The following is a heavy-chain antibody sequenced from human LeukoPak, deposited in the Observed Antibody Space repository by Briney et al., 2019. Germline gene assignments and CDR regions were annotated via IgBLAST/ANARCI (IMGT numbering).Heavy chain of an antibody. CDR1: GFIVSSNY. Sequence: GGSLRLSCAAYGFIVSSNYMSWVRQGPGKGLEWVSIIYSGGRTYYAASVKGRFTISRDNSKNTLFLQMNSLSAEDTAVYYCARHSSGWYYNWFDPWGQGTLVTVSS. D-gene: IGHD6-19*01. J-gene: IGHJ5*02. CDR3: ARHSSGWYYNWFDP. V-gene: IGHV3-66*04. CDR2: IYSGGRT.